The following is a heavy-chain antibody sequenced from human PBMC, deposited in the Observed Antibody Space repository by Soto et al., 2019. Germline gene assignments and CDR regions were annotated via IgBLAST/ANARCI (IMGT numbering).Heavy chain of an antibody. V-gene: IGHV3-33*01. CDR3: ARDPRPAPASAMDV. CDR2: VWYDGSNG. Sequence: VGSLRLSCAASGFIFSNFGMHCVRHSPGKGLEWVAGVWYDGSNGVSADSVKGRFTISRDNSKNTLYLQMTSLRAEDTAVYYCARDPRPAPASAMDVWGQGTTVSVSS. D-gene: IGHD1-1*01. J-gene: IGHJ6*02. CDR1: GFIFSNFG.